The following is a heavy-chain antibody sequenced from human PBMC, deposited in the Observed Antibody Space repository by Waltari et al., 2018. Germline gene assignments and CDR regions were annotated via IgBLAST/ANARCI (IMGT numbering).Heavy chain of an antibody. CDR2: IIPILGIA. J-gene: IGHJ4*02. CDR1: GGTFSSYA. Sequence: QVQLVQSGAEVKKPGSSVKVSCKASGGTFSSYAISWVRQAPGQGLEWMGGIIPILGIANYAQKFQGRVTITADESTSTAYMELSSLRSEDTAVYYSARMYCSGGSCGDWGQGTLVTVSS. CDR3: ARMYCSGGSCGD. V-gene: IGHV1-69*04. D-gene: IGHD2-15*01.